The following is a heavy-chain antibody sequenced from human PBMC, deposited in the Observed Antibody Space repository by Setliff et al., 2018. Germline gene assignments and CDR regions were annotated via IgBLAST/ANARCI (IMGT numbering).Heavy chain of an antibody. CDR3: ARDGVYYGMDV. CDR2: ISGSGITI. Sequence: GGSLRLSCAASGFTFSTYWMSWVRQTPGKGLEWVSKISGSGITIYYADSVRGRFTISRDNSKNSLYLQINSLRAEDTAVYYCARDGVYYGMDVWGQGTTVTVSS. CDR1: GFTFSTYW. V-gene: IGHV3-48*04. J-gene: IGHJ6*02.